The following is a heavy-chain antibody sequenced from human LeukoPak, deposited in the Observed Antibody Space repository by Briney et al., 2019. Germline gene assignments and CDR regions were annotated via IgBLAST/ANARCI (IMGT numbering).Heavy chain of an antibody. CDR3: AKQSDSGSYSPFDY. CDR2: IRYDGSNK. J-gene: IGHJ4*02. Sequence: RTGGSLRLSCAASGFTFSSYGMHWVRQAPGKGLEWVAFIRYDGSNKYYVDSVKGRFTISRDNSKNTLSLQMNSLRAEDTAVYYCAKQSDSGSYSPFDYWGQGTLVTVSS. V-gene: IGHV3-30*02. D-gene: IGHD3-10*01. CDR1: GFTFSSYG.